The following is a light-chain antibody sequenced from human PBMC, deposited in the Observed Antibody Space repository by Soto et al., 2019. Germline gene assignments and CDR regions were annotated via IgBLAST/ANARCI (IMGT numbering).Light chain of an antibody. V-gene: IGKV3D-20*02. CDR1: QSVSRSY. J-gene: IGKJ1*01. Sequence: EIVLKQSPGTLSLSPGDRATLSCRASQSVSRSYLGWYQQKPGQAPRLLIYDASNRATGIPARFSGSGSGTEFTLTINNLQSEDFAVYYCQQYRNWPRTFGQGTKVDIK. CDR3: QQYRNWPRT. CDR2: DAS.